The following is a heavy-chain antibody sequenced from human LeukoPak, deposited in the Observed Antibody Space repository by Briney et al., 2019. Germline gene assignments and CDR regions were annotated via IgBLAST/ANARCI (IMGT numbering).Heavy chain of an antibody. CDR2: IYYSGST. CDR1: GGSVSSGSYY. Sequence: PSETLSLTCTVSGGSVSSGSYYWSWIRQPPGKGLEWIGYIYYSGSTNYNPSLKSRVTISVDTSKNQFSLKLSSVTAADTAVYYCARNNCSGGGCYFSEADYFDYWGQGTLVTVSS. J-gene: IGHJ4*02. D-gene: IGHD2-15*01. CDR3: ARNNCSGGGCYFSEADYFDY. V-gene: IGHV4-61*01.